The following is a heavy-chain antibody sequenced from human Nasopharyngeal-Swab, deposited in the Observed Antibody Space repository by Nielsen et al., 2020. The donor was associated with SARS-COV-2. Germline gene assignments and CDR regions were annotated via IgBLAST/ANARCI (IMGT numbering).Heavy chain of an antibody. CDR3: ARDSSWAFDS. D-gene: IGHD7-27*01. CDR1: GFTFSSYW. J-gene: IGHJ4*02. Sequence: GGSLRLSCAASGFTFSSYWMSWVRQAPGKGLEWVSVTEIGGTTHYADSVKGRFTISRDNAKNSLYLQMNNLRPEDTAVYYCARDSSWAFDSWGQGTLVTVSS. V-gene: IGHV3-66*01. CDR2: TEIGGTT.